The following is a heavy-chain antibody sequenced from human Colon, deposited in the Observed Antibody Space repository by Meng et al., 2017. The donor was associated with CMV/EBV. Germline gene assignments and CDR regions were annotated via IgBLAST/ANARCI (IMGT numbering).Heavy chain of an antibody. D-gene: IGHD3-9*01. CDR3: AKGWGAYFDWWNFDY. Sequence: GESLKISCAASGFTFSTYEMNWVRQAPGKGLEWVSYISSSGNTIYHADSVKGRFTISRDNSKNTLYLQMNSLRAEDTAVYYCAKGWGAYFDWWNFDYWGQGTLVTVSS. J-gene: IGHJ4*02. CDR2: ISSSGNTI. CDR1: GFTFSTYE. V-gene: IGHV3-48*03.